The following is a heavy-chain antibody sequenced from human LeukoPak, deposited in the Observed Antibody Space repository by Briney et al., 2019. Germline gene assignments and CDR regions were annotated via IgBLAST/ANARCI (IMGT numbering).Heavy chain of an antibody. CDR1: GGSFSGYY. CDR2: INHSGST. D-gene: IGHD4-17*01. J-gene: IGHJ5*02. Sequence: SETLSLTCAVYGGSFSGYYWSWIRQPPGKGLEWIGEINHSGSTNYNPSPKSRVTISVDASKNQFYLKLSSVTAADTAVYYCARFFHDYGAVNWFDPWGQGILVTVSS. CDR3: ARFFHDYGAVNWFDP. V-gene: IGHV4-34*01.